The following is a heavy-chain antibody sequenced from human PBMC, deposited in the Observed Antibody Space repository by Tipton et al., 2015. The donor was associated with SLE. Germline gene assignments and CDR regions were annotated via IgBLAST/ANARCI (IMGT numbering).Heavy chain of an antibody. CDR1: GGSIRSYY. Sequence: TLSLTCTVSGGSIRSYYWSWIRQPPGKGLEWIGYIYYSGSTNYNPSLKSRVTISVDTSKNQFSLKLSSVTAADTAVYYCAGGQLERRRFDYWGQGTLVTVSS. J-gene: IGHJ4*02. CDR2: IYYSGST. V-gene: IGHV4-59*01. CDR3: AGGQLERRRFDY. D-gene: IGHD1-1*01.